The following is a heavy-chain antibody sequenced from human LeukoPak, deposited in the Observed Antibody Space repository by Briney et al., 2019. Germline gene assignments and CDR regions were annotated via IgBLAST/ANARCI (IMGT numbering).Heavy chain of an antibody. J-gene: IGHJ4*02. Sequence: GSLRLSCAASGFTFSSYAMSWVRQPPGKGLEWIGEINHSGNTNNNSSLKSRVTISVDKSKNQFFLNLSSVTAADTAVYYCAGLVGRYSSGLYYYYFDYWGQGTLVTVSS. V-gene: IGHV4-34*08. CDR2: INHSGNT. CDR1: GFTFSSYA. D-gene: IGHD3-22*01. CDR3: AGLVGRYSSGLYYYYFDY.